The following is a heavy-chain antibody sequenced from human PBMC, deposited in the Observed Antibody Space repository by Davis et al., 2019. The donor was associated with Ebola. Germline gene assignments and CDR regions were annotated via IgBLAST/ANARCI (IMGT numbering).Heavy chain of an antibody. V-gene: IGHV4-59*11. CDR3: ARDTNGYYSDAFDI. D-gene: IGHD3-22*01. J-gene: IGHJ3*02. CDR2: IYYTGST. Sequence: PSETLSLTCTVSGGSISSHYWNWIRQPPGKGLEWIGYIYYTGSTNYNPSLKSRVTISVDTSKNQFSLKLSSVTAADTALYYCARDTNGYYSDAFDIWGQGTMVTVSS. CDR1: GGSISSHY.